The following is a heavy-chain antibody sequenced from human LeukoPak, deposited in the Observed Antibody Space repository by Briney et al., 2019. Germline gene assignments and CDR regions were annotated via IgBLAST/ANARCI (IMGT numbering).Heavy chain of an antibody. V-gene: IGHV4-61*02. J-gene: IGHJ6*03. CDR1: GGSISSGSYY. CDR2: IYTSGST. D-gene: IGHD3-3*01. Sequence: SETLSLTCTVSGGSISSGSYYWSWIRQPAGKGLEWIGRIYTSGSTNYNPSLKSRVTISVDTSKNQFSLKLSSVTAADTAVYYCARGLYDFWSGSNYYYMDVWGEGTTVTVSS. CDR3: ARGLYDFWSGSNYYYMDV.